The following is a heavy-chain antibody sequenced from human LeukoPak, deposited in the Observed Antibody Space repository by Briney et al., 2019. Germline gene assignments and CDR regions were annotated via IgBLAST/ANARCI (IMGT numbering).Heavy chain of an antibody. CDR3: TRDLGLDV. CDR2: INSDGSAT. Sequence: GGSLRLSCAASGFTFSSYWMSWVRQAPGKGLMWVSQINSDGSATSCADPVKGRCTISRDNAKNMLYLEMNSLRVEDTAVYFCTRDLGLDVWGQGTTLTVSS. J-gene: IGHJ6*02. CDR1: GFTFSSYW. V-gene: IGHV3-74*01.